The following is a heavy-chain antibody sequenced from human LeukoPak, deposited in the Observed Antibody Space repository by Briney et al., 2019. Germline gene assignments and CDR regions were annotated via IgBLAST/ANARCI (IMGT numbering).Heavy chain of an antibody. CDR1: GFTFSSYS. Sequence: PGGSLRLSCAASGFTFSSYSMNWVRQAPGKGLEWVSSISSSSSYIYYADSVKGRFTISRDNAKNSLYLQMNSLRAEDTAVYYCASDIAVAALNLDYWGQGTLVTVSS. CDR2: ISSSSSYI. D-gene: IGHD6-19*01. CDR3: ASDIAVAALNLDY. J-gene: IGHJ4*02. V-gene: IGHV3-21*01.